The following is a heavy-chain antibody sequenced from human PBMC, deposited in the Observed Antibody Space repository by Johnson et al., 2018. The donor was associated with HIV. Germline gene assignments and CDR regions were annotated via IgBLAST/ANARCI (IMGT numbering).Heavy chain of an antibody. CDR1: GFTFDDYA. CDR2: INGEGSST. D-gene: IGHD3-22*01. J-gene: IGHJ3*02. Sequence: VQLVESGGGLVQPGRSLRVSCAASGFTFDDYAMHWVRQGPGKGLEWVSRINGEGSSTTYADSVKGRFTISRDNAKNTLYLQMHSLRADDTAVYYCAREMSSGYLHAFDIWGQGTMVTVSS. V-gene: IGHV3-74*01. CDR3: AREMSSGYLHAFDI.